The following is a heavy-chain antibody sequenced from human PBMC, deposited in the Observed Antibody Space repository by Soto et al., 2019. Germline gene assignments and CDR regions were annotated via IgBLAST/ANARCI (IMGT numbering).Heavy chain of an antibody. J-gene: IGHJ4*02. V-gene: IGHV1-18*01. CDR3: ARDPIPTGYSSGWYFDY. CDR1: GYTFTSYG. D-gene: IGHD6-19*01. CDR2: ISAYNGNT. Sequence: GASVKVSCKASGYTFTSYGISWVRQAPGQGLEWMGWISAYNGNTNYAQKLQGRVTMTTDTSTSTAYMELRSLRSDDTAVYYCARDPIPTGYSSGWYFDYWGQGTLVTVSS.